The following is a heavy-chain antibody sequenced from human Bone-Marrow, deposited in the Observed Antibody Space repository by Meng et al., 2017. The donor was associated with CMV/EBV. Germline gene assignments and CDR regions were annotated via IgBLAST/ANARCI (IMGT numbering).Heavy chain of an antibody. CDR3: ARRGGGFDY. Sequence: GESLKISCAASGFTFSTSWMHWVRQAPGKGLAWVSRINSDGSSTSYADSVKGRFTISRDNAKNTLYLQMNSLRAEDTAVYYCARRGGGFDYWGQGTLVTVSS. CDR2: INSDGSST. D-gene: IGHD3-10*01. J-gene: IGHJ4*02. CDR1: GFTFSTSW. V-gene: IGHV3-74*01.